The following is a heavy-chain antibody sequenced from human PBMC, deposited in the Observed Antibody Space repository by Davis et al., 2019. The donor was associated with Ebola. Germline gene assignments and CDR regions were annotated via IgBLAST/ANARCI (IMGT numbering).Heavy chain of an antibody. CDR2: IYYSGST. D-gene: IGHD3-22*01. CDR3: ARVFVPTGLYYDSSEWYFDY. J-gene: IGHJ4*02. Sequence: SETLSLTCTVSGGSISSSSYYWGWIRQPPGKGLEWIGSIYYSGSTYYNPSLKSRVTISVDTSKNQFSLKLSSVTAADTAVYYCARVFVPTGLYYDSSEWYFDYWGQGTLVTVSS. V-gene: IGHV4-39*07. CDR1: GGSISSSSYY.